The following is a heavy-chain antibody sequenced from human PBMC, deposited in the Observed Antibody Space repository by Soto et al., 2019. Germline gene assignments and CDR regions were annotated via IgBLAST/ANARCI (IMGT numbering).Heavy chain of an antibody. V-gene: IGHV3-30*18. CDR2: VSSDGGTK. J-gene: IGHJ3*01. CDR1: GFTFSGHG. D-gene: IGHD1-26*01. CDR3: AKEGSGSRYAFDV. Sequence: QVQLVESGGGVVPPGTSLRLSCAASGFTFSGHGMHWVRQAPGKGLEWVAVVSSDGGTKYYAESVKGRLTLSRDNSENTLSLQMSSLSSEDTAVYYCAKEGSGSRYAFDVWGQGTMVTVSS.